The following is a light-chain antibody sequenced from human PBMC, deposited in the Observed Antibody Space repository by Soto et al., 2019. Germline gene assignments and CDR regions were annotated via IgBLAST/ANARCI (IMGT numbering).Light chain of an antibody. CDR1: QSVSSSY. V-gene: IGKV3-20*01. J-gene: IGKJ4*01. CDR2: GTS. CDR3: QQYGSSPPLT. Sequence: IVLTQSPGTLSLSPGERATLSCRASQSVSSSYLVWYQQRPGQPPRLLIYGTSTRAAGISDRFSGSGSGTDFTLTIYRLELGDFAVYYCQQYGSSPPLTFGGGTKVDIK.